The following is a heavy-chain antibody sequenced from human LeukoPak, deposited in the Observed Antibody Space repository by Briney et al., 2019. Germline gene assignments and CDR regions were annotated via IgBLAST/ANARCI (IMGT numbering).Heavy chain of an antibody. D-gene: IGHD1-26*01. CDR1: GFTFSDYY. V-gene: IGHV3-11*03. CDR2: ITSSSSYT. Sequence: GGSLRLSCAASGFTFSDYYMSWIRQAPGKGLEWISYITSSSSYTNYADSVKGRFTIFRNNTKNSLYLQMNSLRVEDTASYYCARFIVGDPNWFDPWGQGTLVTVYS. CDR3: ARFIVGDPNWFDP. J-gene: IGHJ5*02.